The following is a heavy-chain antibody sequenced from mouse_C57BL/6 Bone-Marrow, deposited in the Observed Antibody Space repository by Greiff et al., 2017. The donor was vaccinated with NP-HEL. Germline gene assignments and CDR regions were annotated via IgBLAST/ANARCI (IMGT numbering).Heavy chain of an antibody. D-gene: IGHD2-2*01. CDR2: IDPNSGGT. CDR1: GYTFTSYW. Sequence: QVQLQQPGAELVKPGASVKLSCQASGYTFTSYWLHGVKPKPGRGLEWVGRIDPNSGGTKYNEKFKSKGALTVDKPSSTAYMKLSSLTSEDAAVYYCARSGEWLPFDDWGQGTTLTVSS. V-gene: IGHV1-72*01. J-gene: IGHJ2*01. CDR3: ARSGEWLPFDD.